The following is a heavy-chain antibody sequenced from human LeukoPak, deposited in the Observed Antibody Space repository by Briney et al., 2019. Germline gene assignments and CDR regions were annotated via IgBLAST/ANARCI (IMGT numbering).Heavy chain of an antibody. CDR2: ITATTTEV. Sequence: GGSLRLSCVASGFVFSDHYMNWVRQAPGKGLEWVSSITATTTEVYYADSVKGRFTISRDNAKNSLYLQMNSLRAEDTAVYYCARHPRLIAAAGWRGFPNWFDPWGQGTLVTVSS. CDR1: GFVFSDHY. CDR3: ARHPRLIAAAGWRGFPNWFDP. V-gene: IGHV3-21*04. D-gene: IGHD6-13*01. J-gene: IGHJ5*02.